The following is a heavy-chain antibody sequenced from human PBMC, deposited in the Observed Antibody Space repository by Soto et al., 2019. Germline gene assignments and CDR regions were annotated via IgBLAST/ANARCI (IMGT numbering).Heavy chain of an antibody. D-gene: IGHD5-18*01. V-gene: IGHV3-33*01. CDR1: GFTFSSYG. CDR2: IWYDGSNK. CDR3: ARDTFDDSYGYYYYGMDV. Sequence: GGSLRLSCAASGFTFSSYGMHWVRQAPGKGLEWVAVIWYDGSNKYYADSVKGRFTISRDNSKNTLYLQMNSLRAEDTAVYYCARDTFDDSYGYYYYGMDVWGQGTTVTVSS. J-gene: IGHJ6*02.